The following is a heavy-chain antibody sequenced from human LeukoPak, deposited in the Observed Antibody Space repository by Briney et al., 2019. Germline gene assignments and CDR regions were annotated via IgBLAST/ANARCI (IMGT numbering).Heavy chain of an antibody. CDR3: ATPGYGDYEGY. J-gene: IGHJ4*02. D-gene: IGHD4-17*01. V-gene: IGHV1-8*01. CDR2: MNPNSGNT. CDR1: GYTFTSYD. Sequence: AXXKVSCKASGYTFTSYDINWVRQAPGQGLEWMGWMNPNSGNTGYAQKFRGRVTMTRKSYKSTAYMELSSLRSEDTAVYYCATPGYGDYEGYWGQGTLVTVSS.